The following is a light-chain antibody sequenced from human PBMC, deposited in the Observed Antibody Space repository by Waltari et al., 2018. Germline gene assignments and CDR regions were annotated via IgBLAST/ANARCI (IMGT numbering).Light chain of an antibody. CDR3: LQYDYVPYT. Sequence: DIQMTQSPSSLSVSVGDRVTITCQASQNINKNLNWYQQKPGKAPRLLISAVSDLESGGPSWFSGSGSGTDFVFTISSLQPEDIATYSCLQYDYVPYTFGQGTGLEIK. CDR2: AVS. CDR1: QNINKN. V-gene: IGKV1-33*01. J-gene: IGKJ2*01.